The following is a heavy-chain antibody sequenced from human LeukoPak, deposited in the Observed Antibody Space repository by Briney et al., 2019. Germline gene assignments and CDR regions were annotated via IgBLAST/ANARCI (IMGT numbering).Heavy chain of an antibody. Sequence: SETLSLTCTVSGGSISSYYWSWVRQPPGKGLEWIGYIYYSGSTDYNPSLKSRVTISVDTSKNQFSLKLSSVTAADTAVYYCARHRYYYGMDVWGQGTTVTVSS. CDR3: ARHRYYYGMDV. CDR1: GGSISSYY. CDR2: IYYSGST. J-gene: IGHJ6*02. V-gene: IGHV4-59*08.